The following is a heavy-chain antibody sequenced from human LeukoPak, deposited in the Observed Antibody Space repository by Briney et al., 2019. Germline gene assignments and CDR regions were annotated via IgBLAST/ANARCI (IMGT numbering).Heavy chain of an antibody. J-gene: IGHJ4*02. CDR1: GFTFSSYA. CDR2: ISGSGGST. V-gene: IGHV3-23*01. D-gene: IGHD3-16*01. CDR3: AKDLGLYGVGYFDY. Sequence: GGSLRLSCAASGFTFSSYAMSWVRQAPGKGLEWVSAISGSGGSTYYADSVKGRFTLSRDNSKHTLYLQMNSLRAEDTDVYYCAKDLGLYGVGYFDYWGQGTLVTVSS.